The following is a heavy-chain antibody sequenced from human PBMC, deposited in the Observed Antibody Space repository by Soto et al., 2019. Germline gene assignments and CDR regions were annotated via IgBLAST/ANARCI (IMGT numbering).Heavy chain of an antibody. Sequence: ETLSLTCSVSGGSISSYYWSWIRQPAGKGLEWIGRIHTGGSTNYNPSLKSRVTMSVDTSKNHCSLKLISVTAADTAVYYCARDRTIFGVYAMDIWGQGTTVTVSS. CDR1: GGSISSYY. D-gene: IGHD3-3*01. CDR3: ARDRTIFGVYAMDI. J-gene: IGHJ6*02. V-gene: IGHV4-4*07. CDR2: IHTGGST.